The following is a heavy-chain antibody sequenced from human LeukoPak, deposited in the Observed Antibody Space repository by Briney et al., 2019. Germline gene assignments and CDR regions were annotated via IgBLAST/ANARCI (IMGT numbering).Heavy chain of an antibody. Sequence: DPSETLSLTCTVSGGSISSYYWSWIRQPPGKGLEWIGYIYYSGSTNYNPSLKSRVTISVDTSKNQFSLKLSSVTAADTAVYYCARAELLHAFDIWGQGTMVTVSS. V-gene: IGHV4-59*01. D-gene: IGHD1-26*01. CDR2: IYYSGST. CDR3: ARAELLHAFDI. CDR1: GGSISSYY. J-gene: IGHJ3*02.